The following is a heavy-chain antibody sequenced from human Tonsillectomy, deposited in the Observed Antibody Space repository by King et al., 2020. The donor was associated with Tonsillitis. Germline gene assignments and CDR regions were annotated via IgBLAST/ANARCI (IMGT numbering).Heavy chain of an antibody. D-gene: IGHD3-3*01. CDR3: AKDFRHYYDVYYGREV. Sequence: VQLVESGGGVVQPGRSPRLSCAASGFTFSSYAMYWVRQAPGKGLEWVAIISNDGNKKQYADSVKGRFTISRDNSRNTLYLEMIRLRAEDTGVYYCAKDFRHYYDVYYGREVWGHGTTVTVSS. V-gene: IGHV3-30*18. J-gene: IGHJ6*02. CDR2: ISNDGNKK. CDR1: GFTFSSYA.